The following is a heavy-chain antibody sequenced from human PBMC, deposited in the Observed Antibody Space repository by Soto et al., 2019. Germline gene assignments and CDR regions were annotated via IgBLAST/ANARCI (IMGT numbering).Heavy chain of an antibody. Sequence: EVQLLESGGGLVQPGGSLRLSCAASGFTFSSDAMSWVRQAPGKGLEWVSAVTGGGESSYYAESVKGRFTISRDNSKSTLSLQMNSLRVEDTAVYYCTRDLGSCWSPPPYFRHWGQGTLVIVSS. CDR1: GFTFSSDA. J-gene: IGHJ1*01. CDR2: VTGGGESS. D-gene: IGHD6-19*01. CDR3: TRDLGSCWSPPPYFRH. V-gene: IGHV3-23*01.